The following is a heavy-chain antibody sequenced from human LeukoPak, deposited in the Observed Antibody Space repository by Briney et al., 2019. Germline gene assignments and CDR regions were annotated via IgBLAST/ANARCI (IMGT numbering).Heavy chain of an antibody. V-gene: IGHV4-59*08. Sequence: ETLVLTCTVSGGSISSYYWSWIRQPPGKGLEWIGYIYYGGSTNYNPSLKSRVTISVDTSKNQFSLKLSSVTAADTAVYYCASGYSGYEPWPYWGQGTLVTVSS. CDR3: ASGYSGYEPWPY. CDR1: GGSISSYY. D-gene: IGHD5-12*01. CDR2: IYYGGST. J-gene: IGHJ4*02.